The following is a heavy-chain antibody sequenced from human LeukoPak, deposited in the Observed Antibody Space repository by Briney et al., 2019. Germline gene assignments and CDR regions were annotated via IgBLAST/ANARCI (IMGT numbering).Heavy chain of an antibody. V-gene: IGHV1-24*01. J-gene: IGHJ4*02. D-gene: IGHD2-2*01. CDR1: GYTLTELS. Sequence: ASVKVSCKVSGYTLTELSMHWVRQAPGNGLEWMGGFDPEDGETIYAQKFQGRVTMTEDTSTDTAYMELSSLRSEDTAVYYCATANIVVVPVLEAYYFDYWGQGTLVTVSS. CDR2: FDPEDGET. CDR3: ATANIVVVPVLEAYYFDY.